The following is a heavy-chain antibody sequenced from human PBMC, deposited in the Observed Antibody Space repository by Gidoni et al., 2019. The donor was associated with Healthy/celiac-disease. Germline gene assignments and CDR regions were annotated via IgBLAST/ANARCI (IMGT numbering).Heavy chain of an antibody. V-gene: IGHV1-69*01. CDR1: GGTFSSYA. CDR3: ARADKEVATMGVDAFDI. J-gene: IGHJ3*02. D-gene: IGHD5-12*01. Sequence: QVQLVQTGAEVKKPGSSVKVSCKASGGTFSSYAISWVRQAPGQGLEWMGGIIPIFGTANYAQKFQGRVTITADESTSTAYMELSSLRSEDTAVYYCARADKEVATMGVDAFDIWGQGTMVTVS. CDR2: IIPIFGTA.